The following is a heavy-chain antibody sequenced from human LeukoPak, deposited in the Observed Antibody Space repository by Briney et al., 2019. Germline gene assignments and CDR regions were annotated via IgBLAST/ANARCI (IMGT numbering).Heavy chain of an antibody. V-gene: IGHV3-30*02. CDR2: IRHDGSKQ. Sequence: QTGGSLRLSCAASEFTFSNYGMHWVRQAPGKGLEWVAFIRHDGSKQYSAGSVKGRVTLSRDNSKNTLYLQMKSLGPDDTAVYYCAKDKARSFDIWGQGTMVAVSA. CDR1: EFTFSNYG. J-gene: IGHJ3*02. CDR3: AKDKARSFDI.